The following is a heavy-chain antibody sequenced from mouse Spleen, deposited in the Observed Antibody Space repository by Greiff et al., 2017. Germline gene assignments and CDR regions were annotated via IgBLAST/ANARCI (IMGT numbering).Heavy chain of an antibody. J-gene: IGHJ2*01. V-gene: IGHV5-17*01. Sequence: EVQVVESGGGLVKPGGSLKLSCAASGFTFSDYGMHWVRQAPEKGLEWVAYISSGSSTIYYADTVKGRFTISRDNAKNTLFLQMTSLRSEDTAMYYCARGGVYYGNSFDYWGQGTTLTVSS. CDR3: ARGGVYYGNSFDY. CDR2: ISSGSSTI. CDR1: GFTFSDYG. D-gene: IGHD2-1*01.